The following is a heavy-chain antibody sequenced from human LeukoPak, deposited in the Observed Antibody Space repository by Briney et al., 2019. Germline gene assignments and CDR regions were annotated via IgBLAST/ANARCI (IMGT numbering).Heavy chain of an antibody. CDR1: RFSFSDYG. J-gene: IGHJ2*01. Sequence: GGSLRLSCAASRFSFSDYGMHWVRQAPGKGLEWVAFIRYDGNNKYYADSVKGRFTISRDNSKNTLYLQMNSLRAEDTAVYYCAKDHGATKGWYFDLWGRGTLVTVSS. CDR2: IRYDGNNK. V-gene: IGHV3-30*02. D-gene: IGHD1-26*01. CDR3: AKDHGATKGWYFDL.